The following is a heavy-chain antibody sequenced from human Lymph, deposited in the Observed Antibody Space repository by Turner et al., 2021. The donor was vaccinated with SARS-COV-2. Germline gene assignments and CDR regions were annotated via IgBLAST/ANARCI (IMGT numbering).Heavy chain of an antibody. V-gene: IGHV3-53*02. J-gene: IGHJ3*02. CDR2: IYIVCTT. Sequence: EVQLVETGGGLNQPGGSLRLSCAASGLTVSSNYMSWVRQAPGKGLGWVSVIYIVCTTYYADSVKGRFTISIYNSKNTLYLQMNILRSDDRAVYYCARDLGPLAFDIWGQGTMVTVSS. CDR3: ARDLGPLAFDI. CDR1: GLTVSSNY.